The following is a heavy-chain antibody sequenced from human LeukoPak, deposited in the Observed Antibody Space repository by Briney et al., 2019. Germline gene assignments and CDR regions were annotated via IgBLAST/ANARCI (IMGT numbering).Heavy chain of an antibody. V-gene: IGHV3-72*01. Sequence: GESLRLSCAASGFTFSNAWMSWVRQAPGKGLEWVGCTRNKANSYTTEYPASVKGRFTISRDDSKNSLYLQMSSLKTEDTAVYYCARVTYYDILTGSGFYDYWGQGTLVTVSS. J-gene: IGHJ4*02. D-gene: IGHD3-9*01. CDR1: GFTFSNAW. CDR2: TRNKANSYTT. CDR3: ARVTYYDILTGSGFYDY.